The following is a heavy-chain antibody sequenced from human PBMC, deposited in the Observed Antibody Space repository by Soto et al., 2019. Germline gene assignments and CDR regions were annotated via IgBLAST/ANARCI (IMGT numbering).Heavy chain of an antibody. CDR3: TTDPNSTGTKY. D-gene: IGHD1-1*01. J-gene: IGHJ4*02. CDR1: GFSFSDAW. CDR2: IKRKTDGGTT. V-gene: IGHV3-15*01. Sequence: PGGSLRLSCADSGFSFSDAWMTWVRQAPGAGLEWVGRIKRKTDGGTTDYAAPVKGRFTISRDASKTTLYLQMNSLKTEDTAVYYCTTDPNSTGTKYWGQGTLVTVSS.